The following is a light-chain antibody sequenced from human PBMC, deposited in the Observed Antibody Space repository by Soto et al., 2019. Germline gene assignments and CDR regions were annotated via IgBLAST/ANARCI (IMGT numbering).Light chain of an antibody. CDR1: SSNIGAGSD. CDR3: QSYDSGLRGSV. V-gene: IGLV1-40*01. J-gene: IGLJ2*01. Sequence: QAVVTQPPSVSGAPGQRVTISCSGSSSNIGAGSDVNWYQHLPGIAPKVLIYANSNRPSGVPDRISGSKSGTSASLAITGLQAEDEADYYCQSYDSGLRGSVFGGGTKVTVL. CDR2: ANS.